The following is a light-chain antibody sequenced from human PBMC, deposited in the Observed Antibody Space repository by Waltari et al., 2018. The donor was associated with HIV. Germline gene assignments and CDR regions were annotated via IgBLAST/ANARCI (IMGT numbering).Light chain of an antibody. CDR2: GAS. J-gene: IGKJ1*01. CDR3: QQYNNWPPWT. V-gene: IGKV3-15*01. CDR1: ESVSSN. Sequence: ETVMTQSPHTLSVSPGESATLSCRASESVSSNLAWYQQKPGQSPRLLIYGASIRPTDIPARFSGSGSGTEFTLTISNLQSEDFAVYYCQQYNNWPPWTFGQGTKVEI.